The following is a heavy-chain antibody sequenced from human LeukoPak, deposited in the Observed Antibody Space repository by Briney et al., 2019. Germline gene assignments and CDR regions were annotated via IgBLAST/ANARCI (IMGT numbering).Heavy chain of an antibody. CDR2: ISGSSSYI. Sequence: GGSLRLSCAASGFTFSSYSMNWVRQAPGKGLEWVSSISGSSSYIYYADSVKGRFTISRDNAKNSLYLQMNSLRAEDTAVYYCARDGDPHSGSYTTHDYWGQGTLVTVSS. D-gene: IGHD1-26*01. CDR3: ARDGDPHSGSYTTHDY. V-gene: IGHV3-21*01. J-gene: IGHJ4*02. CDR1: GFTFSSYS.